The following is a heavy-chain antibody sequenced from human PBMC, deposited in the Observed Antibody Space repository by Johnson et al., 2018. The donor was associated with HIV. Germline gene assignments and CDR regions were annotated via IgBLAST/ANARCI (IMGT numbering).Heavy chain of an antibody. Sequence: EVQLVESGGGLVQPGGSLRLSCAVSGFTIDNFAMHWVRQAPGKGLEWVSSISWDSGTIGYADSVKGRFTISRDNAKISLYLQMDSLRAEDMAVYYCARGQGGIQLWFDGFDIWGQGTMVTVSS. J-gene: IGHJ3*02. V-gene: IGHV3-9*03. CDR3: ARGQGGIQLWFDGFDI. D-gene: IGHD5-18*01. CDR1: GFTIDNFA. CDR2: ISWDSGTI.